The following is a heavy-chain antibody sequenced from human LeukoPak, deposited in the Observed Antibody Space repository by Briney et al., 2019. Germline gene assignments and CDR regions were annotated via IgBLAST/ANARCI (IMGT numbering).Heavy chain of an antibody. CDR1: GFTFSTYN. CDR2: ITSGGTYT. V-gene: IGHV3-21*06. Sequence: PGGSLRLSCAASGFTFSTYNMNWVRQAPGKGLEWVSSITSGGTYTCYADSVKGRFTTSRDNAKNSLSLQLSSLRAEDTAVYYCARGHYDILTASYKWTPDYWGQGILVTVSS. J-gene: IGHJ4*02. CDR3: ARGHYDILTASYKWTPDY. D-gene: IGHD3-9*01.